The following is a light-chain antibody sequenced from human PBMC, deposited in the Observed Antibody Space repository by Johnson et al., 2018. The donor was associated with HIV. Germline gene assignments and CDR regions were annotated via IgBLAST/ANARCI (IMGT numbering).Light chain of an antibody. CDR1: SSNIGNNY. CDR3: GPWDLSLSSGGV. V-gene: IGLV1-51*01. J-gene: IGLJ1*01. Sequence: QSVLTQPPSVSAAPGQKVTISCSGSSSNIGNNYVSWYQQLPGTATKLLIYDDNKRPSGIPDRFSGSKSGPSATLGITGLQTGDEADYYCGPWDLSLSSGGVFGTGTRVTVL. CDR2: DDN.